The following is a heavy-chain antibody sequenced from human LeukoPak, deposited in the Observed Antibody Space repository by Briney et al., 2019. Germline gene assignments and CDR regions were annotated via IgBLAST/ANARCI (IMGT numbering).Heavy chain of an antibody. CDR3: ARGSSSYYYDSSGYYELDY. V-gene: IGHV1-69*05. CDR2: TIPIFGTA. CDR1: GGTFSSYA. Sequence: SVKVSCKASGGTFSSYAISWVRQAPGQGLEWMGRTIPIFGTANYAQKFQGRVTITTDESTSTAYMELSSLRSEDTAVYYCARGSSSYYYDSSGYYELDYWGQGTLVTVSS. J-gene: IGHJ4*02. D-gene: IGHD3-22*01.